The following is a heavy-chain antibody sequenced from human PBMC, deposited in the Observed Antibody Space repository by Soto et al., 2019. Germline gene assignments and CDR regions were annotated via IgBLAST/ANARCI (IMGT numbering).Heavy chain of an antibody. Sequence: SVKVSCKASGGTFSSYAISWVRQAPGQGLEWMGGIIPIFGTANYAQKFQGRVTITADESTSTDYMELSSLRSEDTAVYYCARDWGLTGTAGPYYYYYGMDVWGQGTTVTVSS. V-gene: IGHV1-69*13. CDR3: ARDWGLTGTAGPYYYYYGMDV. CDR2: IIPIFGTA. CDR1: GGTFSSYA. D-gene: IGHD1-20*01. J-gene: IGHJ6*02.